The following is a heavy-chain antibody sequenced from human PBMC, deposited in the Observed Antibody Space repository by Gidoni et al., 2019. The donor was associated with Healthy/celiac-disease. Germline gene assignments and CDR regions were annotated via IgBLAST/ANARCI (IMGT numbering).Heavy chain of an antibody. D-gene: IGHD2-15*01. CDR3: ASVVVVAATTGNWFDP. Sequence: QVQLQQWGAGLLKPSETLSLTSAVYGGSFSGYYWSWIRQPPGKGLEWIGEINHSGSTNYNPSLKSRVTISVDTSKNQFSLKLSSVTAADTAVYYCASVVVVAATTGNWFDPWGQGTLVTVSS. V-gene: IGHV4-34*01. CDR2: INHSGST. J-gene: IGHJ5*02. CDR1: GGSFSGYY.